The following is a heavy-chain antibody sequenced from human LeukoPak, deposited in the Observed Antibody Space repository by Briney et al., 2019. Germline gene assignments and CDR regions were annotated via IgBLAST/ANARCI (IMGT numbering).Heavy chain of an antibody. CDR1: GYSFASYW. V-gene: IGHV5-51*01. CDR3: ARRSYEGSTSAFDI. CDR2: IYPGDSDT. J-gene: IGHJ3*02. Sequence: LGESLKISCRYSGYSFASYWFGWVRHMPGKCLEWIGVIYPGDSDTRYSPSFEGQVTISGDKSTSSAFLQWRSLRASDTAMYYCARRSYEGSTSAFDIWGQGTMVIVSA. D-gene: IGHD2/OR15-2a*01.